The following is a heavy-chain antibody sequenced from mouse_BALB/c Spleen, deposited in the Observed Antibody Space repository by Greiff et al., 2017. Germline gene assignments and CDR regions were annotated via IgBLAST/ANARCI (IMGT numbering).Heavy chain of an antibody. D-gene: IGHD1-3*01. Sequence: VQLQQSGPGLVKPSQSLSLTCTVTGYSITSDYAWNWIRQFPGNILEWMGYISYSGSTSYNPSLKSRISITRDTSKNQFFLQLNSVTTEDTATYYCARGGSGNNDYWGQGTTLTVSS. CDR2: ISYSGST. J-gene: IGHJ2*01. CDR1: GYSITSDYA. V-gene: IGHV3-2*02. CDR3: ARGGSGNNDY.